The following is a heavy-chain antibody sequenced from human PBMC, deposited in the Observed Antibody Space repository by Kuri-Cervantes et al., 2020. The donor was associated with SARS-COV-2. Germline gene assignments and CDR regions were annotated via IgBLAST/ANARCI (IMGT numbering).Heavy chain of an antibody. CDR2: IKQDGSEK. V-gene: IGHV3-7*01. J-gene: IGHJ3*02. CDR1: GCTFSSYW. CDR3: ARGKKRIVGATRLGAFDI. Sequence: GGSLSLTCAASGCTFSSYWKSWVRQAPGQGLEWVSNIKQDGSEKYYLDSVKGRFTISRDNAKNSLYLQMNSLRAEDTAVYYCARGKKRIVGATRLGAFDIWGQGTMVTVSS. D-gene: IGHD1-26*01.